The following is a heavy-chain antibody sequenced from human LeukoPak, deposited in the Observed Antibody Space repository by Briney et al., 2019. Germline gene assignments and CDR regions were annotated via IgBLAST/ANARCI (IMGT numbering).Heavy chain of an antibody. Sequence: SETLSLTCAVSGGSISSGGYSWSWIRQPPGKGLAWIGYIYHSGSTYYNPSLKSRVTISVDRSKNQFSLKLSSVTAADTAVYYCARGTVTTTYFDYWGQGTLVTVSS. CDR2: IYHSGST. J-gene: IGHJ4*02. D-gene: IGHD4-17*01. CDR1: GGSISSGGYS. V-gene: IGHV4-30-2*01. CDR3: ARGTVTTTYFDY.